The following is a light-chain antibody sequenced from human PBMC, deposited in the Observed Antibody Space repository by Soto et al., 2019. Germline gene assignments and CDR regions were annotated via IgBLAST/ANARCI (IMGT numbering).Light chain of an antibody. Sequence: DIQXTXXPXSXSASXGXXXXXTCXAXXXIXXWLGWYQQKPGKAPKLLIYAASSLQSGVPSRFSGSGSGTDFTLTISSLQPEDFATYYCQQANSFPYTFGQGTKLEIK. CDR2: AAS. J-gene: IGKJ2*01. CDR1: XXIXXW. V-gene: IGKV1-12*01. CDR3: QQANSFPYT.